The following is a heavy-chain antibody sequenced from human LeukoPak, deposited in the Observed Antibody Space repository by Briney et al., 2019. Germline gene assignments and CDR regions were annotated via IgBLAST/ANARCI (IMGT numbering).Heavy chain of an antibody. J-gene: IGHJ4*02. CDR2: ISNGGSDK. D-gene: IGHD1-14*01. CDR1: GFSFSSYG. Sequence: PGGSLRLSCAASGFSFSSYGMNWVRQAPGKGLEWVTFISNGGSDKYYADSVKGRFTTSRDNYRSTLYLQMNSLRPEDTAAYYCARDIVEPPGSGRYFDNWGGRTLITVSS. V-gene: IGHV3-30*02. CDR3: ARDIVEPPGSGRYFDN.